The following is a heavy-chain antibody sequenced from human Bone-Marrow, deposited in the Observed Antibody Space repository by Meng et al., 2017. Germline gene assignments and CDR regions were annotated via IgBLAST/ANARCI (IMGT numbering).Heavy chain of an antibody. CDR1: GGSFSGYY. D-gene: IGHD5-18*01. CDR2: INHSGST. J-gene: IGHJ4*02. CDR3: ARGSWLQLWLQDY. Sequence: VQLQQWGAGLLKPSETLSLTWAVYGGSFSGYYWSWIRQPPGKGLEWIGEINHSGSTNYNPSLKSRVTISVDTSKNQFSLKLSSVTAADTAVYYCARGSWLQLWLQDYWGQGTLVTVSS. V-gene: IGHV4-34*01.